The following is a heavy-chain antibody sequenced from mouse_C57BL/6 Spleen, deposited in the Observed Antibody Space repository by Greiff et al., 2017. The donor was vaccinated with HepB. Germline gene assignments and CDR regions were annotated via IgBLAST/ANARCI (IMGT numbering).Heavy chain of an antibody. V-gene: IGHV1-26*01. J-gene: IGHJ4*01. CDR1: GYTFTDYY. CDR3: ASQFYAMDY. Sequence: VQLQQSGPELVKPGASVKISCKASGYTFTDYYMNWVKQSHGKSLEWIGDINPNNGGTSYNQKFKGKATLTVDKSSSTAYMELRSLTSEDSAVYYCASQFYAMDYWGQGTSVTVSS. CDR2: INPNNGGT.